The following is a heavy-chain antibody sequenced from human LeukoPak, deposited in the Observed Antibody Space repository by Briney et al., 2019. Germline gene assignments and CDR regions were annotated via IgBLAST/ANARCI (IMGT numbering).Heavy chain of an antibody. V-gene: IGHV3-30*04. CDR1: GFTFSSYA. CDR3: AKDASGPYNSLFDP. CDR2: ISYDGSNK. D-gene: IGHD6-19*01. J-gene: IGHJ5*02. Sequence: PGRSLRLSCAASGFTFSSYAMHWVRQAPGKGLEWVAVISYDGSNKYYADSVKGRFTISRDNSKNTLYLQMNSLRAEDTAVYYCAKDASGPYNSLFDPWGQGTLVIVSP.